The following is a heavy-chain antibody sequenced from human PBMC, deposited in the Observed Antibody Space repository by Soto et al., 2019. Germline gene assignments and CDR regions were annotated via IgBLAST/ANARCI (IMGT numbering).Heavy chain of an antibody. V-gene: IGHV1-18*04. D-gene: IGHD1-26*01. Sequence: ASVKLSCKASGYTFTSDGFSWVRQAPGQGLEWMGWISAYNGNTNYAQKLQGRVTMTTDTSTSTAYMELRSLRSDDTAVYYCARTPGIAGARGRGDDDAFDIWGQGTMVTVSS. CDR3: ARTPGIAGARGRGDDDAFDI. CDR2: ISAYNGNT. CDR1: GYTFTSDG. J-gene: IGHJ3*02.